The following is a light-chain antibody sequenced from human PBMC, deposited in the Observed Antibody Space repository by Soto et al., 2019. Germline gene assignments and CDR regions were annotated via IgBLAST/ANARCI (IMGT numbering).Light chain of an antibody. CDR2: KAS. V-gene: IGKV1-5*03. CDR1: QSISSW. CDR3: QRQGT. Sequence: DIQMTQSPSTLSASVGDRVTITCRASQSISSWLAWYQQKPGKAPKLLIYKASSLESGVPSRFSGSGSGTEFTLTISSLQPDDFATYYCQRQGTFGQGTKVDIK. J-gene: IGKJ1*01.